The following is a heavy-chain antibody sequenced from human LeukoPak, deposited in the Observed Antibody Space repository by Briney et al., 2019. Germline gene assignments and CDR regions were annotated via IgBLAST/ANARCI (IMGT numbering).Heavy chain of an antibody. J-gene: IGHJ4*02. CDR1: GFTFSTYA. V-gene: IGHV3-23*01. Sequence: GGSLRLSCAASGFTFSTYAMSWVRQAPGKGLEWVSSISGGGSSTSYADSVKGLFTISRDNSKNTLDLQMNSLRAEDTAIYYCAKGSLRLGELSSWTLDYWGQGTLVTVSS. CDR2: ISGGGSST. D-gene: IGHD3-16*02. CDR3: AKGSLRLGELSSWTLDY.